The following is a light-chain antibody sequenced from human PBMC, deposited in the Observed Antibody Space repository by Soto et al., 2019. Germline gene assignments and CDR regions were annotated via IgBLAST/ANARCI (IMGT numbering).Light chain of an antibody. J-gene: IGKJ1*01. V-gene: IGKV3-11*01. CDR1: QSVSSN. CDR2: DAS. CDR3: QQSFNLPRT. Sequence: EDVLTQSPATLSLSPGERATLSCRASQSVSSNLAWYQQRPGQAPRLLIYDASNRATGIPARFSGSGSGTDFTLTISSLQPEDFATYYCQQSFNLPRTFGPGTRVEFK.